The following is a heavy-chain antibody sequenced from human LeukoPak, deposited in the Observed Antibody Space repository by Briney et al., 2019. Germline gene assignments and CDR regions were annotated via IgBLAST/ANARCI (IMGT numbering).Heavy chain of an antibody. J-gene: IGHJ4*02. CDR3: ARSMIVVVRLVY. CDR2: INPNSGGT. CDR1: GYTFTAYY. Sequence: ASVKVSCKAYGYTFTAYYLHWVRQAPGQGLEWMGWINPNSGGTNYAQKFQGRVTMTRDTSISTAYMELSRLRSDDTAVYYCARSMIVVVRLVYWGQGTLVTVSS. D-gene: IGHD3-22*01. V-gene: IGHV1-2*02.